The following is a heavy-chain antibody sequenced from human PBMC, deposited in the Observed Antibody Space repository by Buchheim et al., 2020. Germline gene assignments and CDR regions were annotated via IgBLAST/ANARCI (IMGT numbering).Heavy chain of an antibody. D-gene: IGHD6-19*01. J-gene: IGHJ6*02. Sequence: EVQLVESGGGLVKPGRSLRLSCTASGFTFGDYAMSWFRQAPGKGLEWVGFIRSKAYGGTTEYAASVKGRFTISRDDSKSIAYLQMNSLKTEDTAVYYCTTSSWHHSSGWYLLIEDYYYGMDVWGQGTT. CDR2: IRSKAYGGTT. CDR1: GFTFGDYA. CDR3: TTSSWHHSSGWYLLIEDYYYGMDV. V-gene: IGHV3-49*05.